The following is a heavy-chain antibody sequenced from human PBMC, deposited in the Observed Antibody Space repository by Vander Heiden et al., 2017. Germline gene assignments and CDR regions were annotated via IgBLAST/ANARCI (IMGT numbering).Heavy chain of an antibody. CDR2: INPSSGGT. CDR1: GYTFTGFY. J-gene: IGHJ4*02. CDR3: AKVYSDYGLSFDY. D-gene: IGHD4-17*01. V-gene: IGHV1-2*02. Sequence: QVQLVQSGAEVKKPGASVKVSCKTSGYTFTGFYMHWVRQAPGQGLEWMGWINPSSGGTSSAQKVQGRVTMTRDTSISTAYMELSRIRSDDTAVYYCAKVYSDYGLSFDYWSQGTLVTVYS.